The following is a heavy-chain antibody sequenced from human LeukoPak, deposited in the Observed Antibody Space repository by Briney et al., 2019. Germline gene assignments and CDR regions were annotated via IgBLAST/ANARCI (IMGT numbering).Heavy chain of an antibody. D-gene: IGHD6-13*01. V-gene: IGHV4-39*07. CDR3: ARSGYSSSWYDLFRG. J-gene: IGHJ4*02. CDR1: GGSISSSSYY. Sequence: SETLSLTCTVSGGSISSSSYYWGWIRQPPGKGLEWIGSIYYSGSTYYNPSLKSRVTISVDTSKNQFSLKLSSVTAADTAVYYCARSGYSSSWYDLFRGWGQGTLVTVSS. CDR2: IYYSGST.